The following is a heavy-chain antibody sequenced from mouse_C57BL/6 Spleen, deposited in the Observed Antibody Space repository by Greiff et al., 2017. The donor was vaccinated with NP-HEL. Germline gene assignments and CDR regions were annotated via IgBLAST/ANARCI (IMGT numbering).Heavy chain of an antibody. CDR3: ARKVRSSSYFDY. CDR1: GYTFTSYW. J-gene: IGHJ2*01. CDR2: IDPSDSET. V-gene: IGHV1-52*01. Sequence: VQLQQPGAELVRPGSSVKLSCKASGYTFTSYWMHWVKQRPIQGLEWIGNIDPSDSETHYNQKFKDKATLTVDKSSSTAYMQLSSLTSEDSAVYYCARKVRSSSYFDYWGQGTTLTVSS. D-gene: IGHD1-1*01.